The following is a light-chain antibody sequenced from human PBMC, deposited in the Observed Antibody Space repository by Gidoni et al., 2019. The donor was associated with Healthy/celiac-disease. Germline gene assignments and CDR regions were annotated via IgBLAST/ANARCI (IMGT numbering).Light chain of an antibody. CDR2: DAS. CDR3: QQRSNWSRA. CDR1: QSVSSY. J-gene: IGKJ4*01. V-gene: IGKV3-11*01. Sequence: EIVLTQSPATLSLSPGERATLSCRASQSVSSYLAWYQQKPGQAPRLLIYDASNRATGIPARFSGSGSGTDFTLTISSLEPEDFAVYYCQQRSNWSRAFXGXTKVEIK.